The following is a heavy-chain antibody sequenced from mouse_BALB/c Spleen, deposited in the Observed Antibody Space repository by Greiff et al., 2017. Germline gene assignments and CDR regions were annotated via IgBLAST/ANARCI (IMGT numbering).Heavy chain of an antibody. CDR2: ISSGGSYT. CDR3: ARHKSSPNYFDD. V-gene: IGHV5-6*01. CDR1: GFTFSSYG. D-gene: IGHD1-1*01. Sequence: EVKLVESGGDLVKPGGSLKLSCAASGFTFSSYGMSWVRQTPDKRLEWVATISSGGSYTYYPDSVKGRFTISRDNAKNTLYLQMSSLKSEDTAMYYCARHKSSPNYFDDWGQGTTLTVSS. J-gene: IGHJ2*01.